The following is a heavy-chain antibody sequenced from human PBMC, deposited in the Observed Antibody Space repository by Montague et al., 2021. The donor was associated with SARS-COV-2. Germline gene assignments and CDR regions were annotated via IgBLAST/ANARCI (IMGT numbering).Heavy chain of an antibody. J-gene: IGHJ3*02. CDR3: AGGSYGTDAFDI. CDR1: GGSISSYY. Sequence: SETLSLTCTVSGGSISSYYWCWIRQPPGKGLEWIGYIYYSWSTNYNPSLNSRVNISLDTSKNQFSLKLNSVTAADTAVYCCAGGSYGTDAFDIWGQGTMVTVSS. D-gene: IGHD5-18*01. V-gene: IGHV4-59*01. CDR2: IYYSWST.